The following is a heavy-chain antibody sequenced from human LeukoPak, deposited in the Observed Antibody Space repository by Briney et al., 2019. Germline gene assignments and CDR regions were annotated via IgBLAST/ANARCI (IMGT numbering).Heavy chain of an antibody. D-gene: IGHD3-3*02. Sequence: GGSLRLSCEASGFTLSYSWMSWVRQAPGKGLEWVARIKQDGSEKYYVGSVKGRFTISRDNAKSSLYLHMNSLRAEDTAAYYCARDHFTYHYYFMDVWGKGTTVVLSS. V-gene: IGHV3-7*01. CDR3: ARDHFTYHYYFMDV. CDR1: GFTLSYSW. CDR2: IKQDGSEK. J-gene: IGHJ6*04.